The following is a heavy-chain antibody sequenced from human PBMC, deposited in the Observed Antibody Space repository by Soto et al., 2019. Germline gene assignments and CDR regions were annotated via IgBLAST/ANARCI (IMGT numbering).Heavy chain of an antibody. Sequence: QLQLQESGSGLVKPSQTLSLTCAVSGGSISSGGYSWSWIRQPPGKGLEWIGYIYHSGSTYYNPSLKSRVTMSVDRSRNQFSLKLSSVTGADTAVDYGARENNVLPGGYFDYWGQGTLVTVSS. CDR1: GGSISSGGYS. CDR2: IYHSGST. CDR3: ARENNVLPGGYFDY. V-gene: IGHV4-30-2*01. J-gene: IGHJ4*02. D-gene: IGHD3-10*01.